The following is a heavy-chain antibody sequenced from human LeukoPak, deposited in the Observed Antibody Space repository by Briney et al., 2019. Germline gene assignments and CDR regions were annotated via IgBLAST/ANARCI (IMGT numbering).Heavy chain of an antibody. CDR1: GYSISSGYS. J-gene: IGHJ5*02. CDR3: ARALGHLSSTSWVDP. V-gene: IGHV4-38-2*01. D-gene: IGHD2-2*01. Sequence: SETLSLTCAVSGYSISSGYSWGWIRQPPGEGLEWIASIYHSGSTYYNPSLKSRVTISVDTSKNQFSLNLSSVTAADTAVYFCARALGHLSSTSWVDPWGQGTLVTVSS. CDR2: IYHSGST.